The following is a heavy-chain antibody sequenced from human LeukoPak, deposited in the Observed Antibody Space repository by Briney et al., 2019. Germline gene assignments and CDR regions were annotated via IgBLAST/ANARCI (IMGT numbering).Heavy chain of an antibody. CDR1: RVTSRIYW. D-gene: IGHD5-24*01. V-gene: IGHV3-NL1*01. Sequence: GSPRLSSADPRVTSRIYWMHRGRPALGKRLWWVSRIYSEGEVKYYADCVKGRFTISRDNSKNTLYLQMNSLRAEDTAVYYCANSRSRRGEMTTTYYFEYWGQGTLVTVSS. CDR2: IYSEGEVK. J-gene: IGHJ4*02. CDR3: ANSRSRRGEMTTTYYFEY.